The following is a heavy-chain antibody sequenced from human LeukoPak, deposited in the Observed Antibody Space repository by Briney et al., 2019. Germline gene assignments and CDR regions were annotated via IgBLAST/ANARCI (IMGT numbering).Heavy chain of an antibody. CDR3: AKDRTVGASYWYFDL. D-gene: IGHD1-26*01. Sequence: GGSLRLSCAASGFTFSSYWMSWVRQAPGKGLEWVASIKYDGSEKYYVDSVKGRFTISRDNAKNSLYLQMNTLRAEDTAIYYCAKDRTVGASYWYFDLWGRGTLVTVSS. CDR1: GFTFSSYW. CDR2: IKYDGSEK. V-gene: IGHV3-7*03. J-gene: IGHJ2*01.